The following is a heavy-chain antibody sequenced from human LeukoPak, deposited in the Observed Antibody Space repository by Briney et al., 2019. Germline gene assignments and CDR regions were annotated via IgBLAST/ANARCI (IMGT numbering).Heavy chain of an antibody. Sequence: SETLSLTCAVYGGSFSGYYWSWIRQPPGKGLEWIGEINHSGSTNYNPSLKSRVTITVDTSKNQFSLKLSSVTAADTAVYYCARGQTWFGINWFDPWGQGTLVTASS. D-gene: IGHD3-10*01. CDR1: GGSFSGYY. CDR2: INHSGST. J-gene: IGHJ5*02. V-gene: IGHV4-34*01. CDR3: ARGQTWFGINWFDP.